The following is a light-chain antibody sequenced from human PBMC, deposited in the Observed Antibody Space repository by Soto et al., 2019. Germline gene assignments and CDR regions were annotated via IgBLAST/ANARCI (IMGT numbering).Light chain of an antibody. CDR1: SSDVGGYNY. Sequence: QSALTQPASVSGSPGQSITISCTGTSSDVGGYNYVSWYQQHPGKAPKLMIYEVSNRPSGVSNRFSGSKSDNTASLTISGLQAEDEADYYCSSSTTFTTLVFGTGTKLTVL. CDR3: SSSTTFTTLV. V-gene: IGLV2-14*01. CDR2: EVS. J-gene: IGLJ1*01.